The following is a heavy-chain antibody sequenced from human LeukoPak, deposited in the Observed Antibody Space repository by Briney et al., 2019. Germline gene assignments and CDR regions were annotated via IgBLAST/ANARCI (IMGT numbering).Heavy chain of an antibody. J-gene: IGHJ6*02. CDR1: GGSFSGYY. Sequence: SETLSLTCAVYGGSFSGYYWSWIRQPPGKGLEWIGEINHSGSTNYNPSLKSRVTISVDTSKNQFSLKLSSVTAADTAVYYCARVGVVAAIDADYYYGMDVWGQGTTVTVSS. V-gene: IGHV4-34*01. CDR3: ARVGVVAAIDADYYYGMDV. D-gene: IGHD2-15*01. CDR2: INHSGST.